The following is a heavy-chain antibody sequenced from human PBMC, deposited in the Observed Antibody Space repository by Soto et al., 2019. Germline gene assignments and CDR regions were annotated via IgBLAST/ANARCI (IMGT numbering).Heavy chain of an antibody. V-gene: IGHV3-64*01. J-gene: IGHJ4*02. CDR2: ISGNGGST. CDR1: GFTFSSYA. D-gene: IGHD3-10*01. Sequence: EVQLVESGGGLVQPGGYLRLSCAASGFTFSSYAMHWVRQAPGKGLEYVSVISGNGGSTYYANSVKGRFTISRDNSKNTLYLQMGSLRAEDMAVYYCARRGYGLYLDYWGQGTLVTVSS. CDR3: ARRGYGLYLDY.